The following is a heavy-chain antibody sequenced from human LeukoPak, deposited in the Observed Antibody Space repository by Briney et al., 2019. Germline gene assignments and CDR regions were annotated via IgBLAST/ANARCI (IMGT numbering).Heavy chain of an antibody. D-gene: IGHD3-10*01. J-gene: IGHJ4*02. CDR3: ARGGHYYYGSGSYYKPALFDY. V-gene: IGHV4-34*01. CDR2: INHSGST. CDR1: GGSFSGYY. Sequence: SETLSLTCAVYGGSFSGYYWSWIRQPPGKGLEWIGEINHSGSTNYNPSLKSRVTISVDTSKNQFSLKLSSVTAADTAMYYCARGGHYYYGSGSYYKPALFDYWGQGTLVTVSS.